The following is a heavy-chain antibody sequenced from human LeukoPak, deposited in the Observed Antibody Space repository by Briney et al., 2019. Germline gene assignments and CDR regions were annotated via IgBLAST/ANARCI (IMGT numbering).Heavy chain of an antibody. J-gene: IGHJ4*02. D-gene: IGHD6-6*01. CDR1: GFTFSSYS. CDR2: ISSSSSYI. Sequence: GGSLRLSCAASGFTFSSYSMNWVRQAPGKGLEWVSSISSSSSYIYYADSVKGRFTISRDNAKNSLYLQMNSLRAEDTAVYYCARGKDSSSSEEGFDYWGQGTLVTVSS. V-gene: IGHV3-21*01. CDR3: ARGKDSSSSEEGFDY.